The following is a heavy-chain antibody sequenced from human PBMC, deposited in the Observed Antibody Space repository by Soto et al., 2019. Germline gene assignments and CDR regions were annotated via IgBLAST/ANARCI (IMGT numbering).Heavy chain of an antibody. CDR2: ISSSSSYI. V-gene: IGHV3-21*01. Sequence: VQLQESGPGLVKPSETLSLTCTVSGDSISGYYWTWIRQPPGKGLEWVSSISSSSSYIYYADSVKGRVTISRDDSKNSLSLQMISLRVEDTAVYYCARGGDTSGSWPRYWGQGTLVTVSS. D-gene: IGHD3-22*01. J-gene: IGHJ4*02. CDR1: GDSISGYY. CDR3: ARGGDTSGSWPRY.